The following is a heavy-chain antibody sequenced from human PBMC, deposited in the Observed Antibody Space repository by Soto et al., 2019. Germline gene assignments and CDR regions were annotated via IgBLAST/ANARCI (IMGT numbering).Heavy chain of an antibody. CDR1: GGSISTYY. D-gene: IGHD1-26*01. V-gene: IGHV4-59*01. CDR3: ARGRYSGSFDY. Sequence: QVQLQESGPGLVKPSETLSLTCTVSGGSISTYYWSWIRQPRGKGLEWIGNIYSSGDTKYNPSLTSRITISIDTSKSQFSLRLSSVTAADTAVFYCARGRYSGSFDYWGQGSLVTVSS. J-gene: IGHJ4*02. CDR2: IYSSGDT.